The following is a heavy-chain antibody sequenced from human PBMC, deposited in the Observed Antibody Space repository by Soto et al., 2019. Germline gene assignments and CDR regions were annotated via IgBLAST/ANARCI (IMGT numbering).Heavy chain of an antibody. Sequence: QITLKESGPTLVTPTQTLTLTCSFSGSSLTTDGEDVGWVRQPPGKALEWLALIYWSDSKRYSPSLKNRLTVTKDDSKNQILLTMTNMDPVDTATYYCIHRRRDAGPNGDYWGQGTLVTVSS. J-gene: IGHJ4*02. V-gene: IGHV2-5*01. D-gene: IGHD3-16*01. CDR3: IHRRRDAGPNGDY. CDR2: IYWSDSK. CDR1: GSSLTTDGED.